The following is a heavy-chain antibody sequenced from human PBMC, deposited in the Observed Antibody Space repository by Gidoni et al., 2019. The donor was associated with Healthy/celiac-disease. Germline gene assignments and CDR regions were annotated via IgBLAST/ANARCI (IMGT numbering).Heavy chain of an antibody. CDR3: AKPRESWVPAAMPYYYYGMDV. V-gene: IGHV3-23*01. Sequence: EVQLLESGGGLVQPGGSLRLSCAASGFTFSSYALSWVRQAPGKGLEWVSAMSGSGGSTDYADSVKGRFTISRDNSKNTLYLQMNSLRAEDTAVYYCAKPRESWVPAAMPYYYYGMDVWGQGTTVTVSS. D-gene: IGHD2-2*01. J-gene: IGHJ6*02. CDR2: MSGSGGST. CDR1: GFTFSSYA.